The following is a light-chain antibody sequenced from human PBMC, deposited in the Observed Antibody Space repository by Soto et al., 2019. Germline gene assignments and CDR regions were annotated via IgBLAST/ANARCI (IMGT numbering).Light chain of an antibody. CDR1: QSISSY. CDR3: QQSYSTIT. J-gene: IGKJ5*01. CDR2: AAS. Sequence: DIQMTQSPSSLSASVGDRVTITCRASQSISSYLNWYQQKPGKAPKLLIYAASILQSGVPSRFSGSGSGTDFTLTISSLQPEDFATYYCQQSYSTITFGQGTRVEIK. V-gene: IGKV1-39*01.